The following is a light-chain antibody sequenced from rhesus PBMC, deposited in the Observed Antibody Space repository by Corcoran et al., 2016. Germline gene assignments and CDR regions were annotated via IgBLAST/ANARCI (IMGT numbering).Light chain of an antibody. Sequence: DIQMTQSPSSLSASVGEEVTITCHASQGISSWLAWYQPKLGNAPKPLIYETSSLQSGVQSSFSGSGAGTDYTLTINSLQPEDCATYYWQPYDDLPYSFGQGTKVEIK. CDR1: QGISSW. J-gene: IGKJ2*01. CDR2: ETS. CDR3: QPYDDLPYS. V-gene: IGKV1-19*01.